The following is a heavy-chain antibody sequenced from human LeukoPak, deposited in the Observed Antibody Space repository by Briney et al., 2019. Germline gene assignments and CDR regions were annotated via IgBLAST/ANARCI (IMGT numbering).Heavy chain of an antibody. CDR2: INHSGST. D-gene: IGHD6-19*01. CDR1: GGSVSSGSYY. CDR3: ARGTNAGYSSGWYRGNYYFDY. V-gene: IGHV4-39*07. J-gene: IGHJ4*02. Sequence: TSETLSLTCTVSGGSVSSGSYYWSWIRQPPGKGLEWIGEINHSGSTNYNPSLKSRVTISVDTSKNQFSLKLSSVTAADTAVYYCARGTNAGYSSGWYRGNYYFDYWGQGTLVTVSS.